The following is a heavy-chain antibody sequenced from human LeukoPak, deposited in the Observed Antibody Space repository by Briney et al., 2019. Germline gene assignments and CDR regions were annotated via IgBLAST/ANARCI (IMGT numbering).Heavy chain of an antibody. V-gene: IGHV3-23*01. CDR1: GFTFNNYA. J-gene: IGHJ4*02. CDR2: ISGSGTST. CDR3: AKDRLVVVPAAQGIFDY. D-gene: IGHD2-2*01. Sequence: SGGSLRLSRAASGFTFNNYAMSWVRQAPGKGLEWVSAISGSGTSTYYADSVKGRFTISRDNSKNTLYLQMNSLRAEDTAVYYCAKDRLVVVPAAQGIFDYWGQGTLVTVSS.